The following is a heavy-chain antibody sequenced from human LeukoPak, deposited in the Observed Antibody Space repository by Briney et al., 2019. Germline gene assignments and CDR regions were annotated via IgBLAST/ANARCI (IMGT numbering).Heavy chain of an antibody. CDR1: GGSFSGYY. J-gene: IGHJ5*02. CDR2: INHSGST. CDR3: ARGLRITMVRGVIPARLPIDP. D-gene: IGHD3-10*01. Sequence: SETLSLTCAVYGGSFSGYYWSWIRQPPGKGLEWIGEINHSGSTNYNPSLKSRVTISVDTSKNQFSLKLSSVTAADTAVYYCARGLRITMVRGVIPARLPIDPWGQGTLVTVSS. V-gene: IGHV4-34*01.